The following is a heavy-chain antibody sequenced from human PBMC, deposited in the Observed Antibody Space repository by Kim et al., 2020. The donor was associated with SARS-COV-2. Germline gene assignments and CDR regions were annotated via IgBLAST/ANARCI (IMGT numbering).Heavy chain of an antibody. CDR1: GGTFSSYT. CDR2: IIPILGIA. V-gene: IGHV1-69*04. D-gene: IGHD1-26*01. J-gene: IGHJ4*02. CDR3: AREGSWDSIDY. Sequence: SVKVSCKASGGTFSSYTISWVRQAPGQGLEWMGRIIPILGIANYAQKFQGRVTITADKSTSTAYMELSSLRSEDTAVYYCAREGSWDSIDYWGQGTLVTVSS.